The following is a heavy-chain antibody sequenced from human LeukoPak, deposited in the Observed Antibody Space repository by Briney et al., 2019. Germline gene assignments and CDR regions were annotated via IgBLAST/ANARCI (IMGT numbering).Heavy chain of an antibody. J-gene: IGHJ4*02. CDR1: SASVSSYY. Sequence: PSETLSLTCTASSASVSSYYWSWVRQPPGGGLEWIGYISNSGSPSYNPSFKSRVTFSADTSKNHLSLKLNSVTPADTAVYFCARGGAGPLRDWGQGNLVTVSS. CDR3: ARGGAGPLRD. V-gene: IGHV4-59*02. D-gene: IGHD3-16*01. CDR2: ISNSGSP.